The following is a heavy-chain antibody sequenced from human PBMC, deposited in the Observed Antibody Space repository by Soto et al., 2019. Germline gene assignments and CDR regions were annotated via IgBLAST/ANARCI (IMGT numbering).Heavy chain of an antibody. CDR3: ANFFDSSGLDY. D-gene: IGHD3-22*01. J-gene: IGHJ4*01. CDR2: IYYNGNT. CDR1: VGSLSSVDDY. Sequence: PSENPCPTWTFSVGSLSSVDDYLRLAPQPPGKGLEWIGYIYYNGNTYYNPSLRSRATISADTSKNQFSLKVNSVTAEDTAVYFCANFFDSSGLDYWGHGTLVTVS. V-gene: IGHV4-30-4*01.